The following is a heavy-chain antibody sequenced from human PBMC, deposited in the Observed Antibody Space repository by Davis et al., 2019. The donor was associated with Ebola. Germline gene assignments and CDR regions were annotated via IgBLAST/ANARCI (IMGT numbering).Heavy chain of an antibody. D-gene: IGHD6-13*01. V-gene: IGHV1-3*01. J-gene: IGHJ5*02. CDR2: ISGGNGNT. Sequence: AASVKVSCKASEFSSTKYAMNWVRQAPGQGLEWMGWISGGNGNTKYSQKFQDRVTFTRDTSANIASMELTSLGSEDTAVYYCARGGSYSSSWYNWFDPWGQGTLVTVSS. CDR3: ARGGSYSSSWYNWFDP. CDR1: EFSSTKYA.